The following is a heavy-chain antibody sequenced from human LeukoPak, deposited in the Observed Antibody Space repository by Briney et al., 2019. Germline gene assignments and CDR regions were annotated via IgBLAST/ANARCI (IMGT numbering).Heavy chain of an antibody. CDR1: GFTFSSYG. CDR3: AKEVDSSSWYQIDF. J-gene: IGHJ4*02. Sequence: PGGSLRLSCAASGFTFSSYGMHWVRQARGKGLEWVAVISYDGSNKYYADSVKGRFTISRDNSKNTLYLQTNNLRADDTAVDYCAKEVDSSSWYQIDFWGQGTLVTVSS. V-gene: IGHV3-30*18. CDR2: ISYDGSNK. D-gene: IGHD6-13*01.